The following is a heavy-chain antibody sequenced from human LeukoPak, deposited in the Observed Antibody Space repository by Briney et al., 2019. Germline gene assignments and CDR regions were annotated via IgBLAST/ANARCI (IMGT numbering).Heavy chain of an antibody. CDR1: GFTYSDYW. CDR2: IYYSGST. V-gene: IGHV4-59*01. CDR3: ARNVYFDY. J-gene: IGHJ4*02. Sequence: PGGSLRLSCAASGFTYSDYWMSWIRQPPGKGLEWIGYIYYSGSTNYNPSLKSRVTISVDTSKNQFSLKLSSVTAADTAVYYCARNVYFDYWGQGTLVTVSS.